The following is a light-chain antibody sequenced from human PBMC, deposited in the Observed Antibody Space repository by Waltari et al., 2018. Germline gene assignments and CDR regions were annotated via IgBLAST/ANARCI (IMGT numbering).Light chain of an antibody. Sequence: SYEVTQPPSVSVSPGQTASITCSGDKLGDKYACWYQQKPGKSPVLVIYQDSKRTSGFPERFSGSNSGNTATLTSVGTQAMDEADYYSQSWDSSDVVFGGGTKLTVL. J-gene: IGLJ2*01. V-gene: IGLV3-1*01. CDR2: QDS. CDR3: QSWDSSDVV. CDR1: KLGDKY.